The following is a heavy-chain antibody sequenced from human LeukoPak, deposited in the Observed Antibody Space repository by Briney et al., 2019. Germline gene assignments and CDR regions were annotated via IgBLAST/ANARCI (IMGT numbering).Heavy chain of an antibody. CDR3: ASGAAAGALFNY. J-gene: IGHJ4*02. Sequence: ASVKVSCKASGYTFTSSYIHWVRQAPGQGLEWMGIINPSGGSTSYAQKFQGGVTMTRDTSTSTGYMELSSLRSEDTAIYYCASGAAAGALFNYWGQGTLVTVSS. V-gene: IGHV1-46*01. CDR2: INPSGGST. CDR1: GYTFTSSY. D-gene: IGHD6-13*01.